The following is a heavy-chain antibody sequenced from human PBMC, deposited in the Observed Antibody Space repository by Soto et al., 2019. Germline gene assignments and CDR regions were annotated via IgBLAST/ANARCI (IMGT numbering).Heavy chain of an antibody. V-gene: IGHV4-34*01. CDR3: GRGKGSSWYRSTFDY. Sequence: SETLSLTCAVYGGSFSGYYWSWIRQPPGKGLEWIGEINHSGSTNYNPSLKSRVTISVDTSKNQFSLKLSSVTAADTAVYYCGRGKGSSWYRSTFDYWGQGTLVTVSS. D-gene: IGHD6-13*01. CDR2: INHSGST. CDR1: GGSFSGYY. J-gene: IGHJ4*02.